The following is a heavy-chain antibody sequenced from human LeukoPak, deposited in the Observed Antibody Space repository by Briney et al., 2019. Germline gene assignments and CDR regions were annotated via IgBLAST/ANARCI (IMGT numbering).Heavy chain of an antibody. D-gene: IGHD3-3*01. CDR1: GFTFSSYG. CDR3: AKDPSTLLPDDDY. J-gene: IGHJ4*02. Sequence: HPGGSLRLSCAASGFTFSSYGTSWVRQAPGKGLEWVSAISGSGGSTYYADSVKGRFTISRDNSKNTVYLQMNSLRVEDSAVYYCAKDPSTLLPDDDYWGPGTLVTVSS. V-gene: IGHV3-23*01. CDR2: ISGSGGST.